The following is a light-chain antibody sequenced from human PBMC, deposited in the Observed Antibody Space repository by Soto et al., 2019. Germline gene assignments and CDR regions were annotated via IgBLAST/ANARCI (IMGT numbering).Light chain of an antibody. V-gene: IGKV3-20*01. CDR1: QSVSSSY. Sequence: EIVLTQSPGTLSLSPGERATLSCRASQSVSSSYLAWYQQKPGQAPRLLIYGASSRATGIPDRFSGSGSGTDFHLTISRLEPEGFAVYYCQQYGSSPFTFGPGTKVDIK. CDR3: QQYGSSPFT. CDR2: GAS. J-gene: IGKJ3*01.